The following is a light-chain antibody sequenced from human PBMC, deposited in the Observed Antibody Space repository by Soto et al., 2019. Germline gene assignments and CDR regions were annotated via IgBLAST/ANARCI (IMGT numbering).Light chain of an antibody. CDR3: SSYAGAVV. J-gene: IGLJ2*01. Sequence: QSALTQPASVSGSPGQSITLSCTRTSSGVENYNLVSWYQHRPGKAPKLMIYEGSQRPSGVSDRFSGSKSGNTASLTSSGLRAEDEADYYCSSYAGAVVFGGGTQLTVL. CDR2: EGS. CDR1: SSGVENYNL. V-gene: IGLV2-23*01.